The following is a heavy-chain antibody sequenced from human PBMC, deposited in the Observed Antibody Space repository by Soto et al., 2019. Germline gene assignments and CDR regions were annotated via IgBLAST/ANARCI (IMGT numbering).Heavy chain of an antibody. J-gene: IGHJ4*02. D-gene: IGHD3-16*01. V-gene: IGHV1-2*02. CDR2: INPASGGA. CDR1: GYTFTGRY. CDR3: ARELGVSSSYLGY. Sequence: ASVKVSCKASGYTFTGRYIHWVRQAPGQGLEWMGWINPASGGATYAQKFQGRVSLTRDTSNSIAYMELSRLRSDDTAVYFCARELGVSSSYLGYWGQGTPVTVSS.